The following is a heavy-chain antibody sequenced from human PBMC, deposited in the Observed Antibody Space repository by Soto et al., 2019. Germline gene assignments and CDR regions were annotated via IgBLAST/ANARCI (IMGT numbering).Heavy chain of an antibody. CDR3: ARGEGSSGWYFRDDYYYGKDV. J-gene: IGHJ6*02. D-gene: IGHD6-19*01. CDR2: INAGNGNT. CDR1: GYTFTSYA. Sequence: GASVKGPCKASGYTFTSYAMHWVRQAPGQRLEWMGWINAGNGNTKYSQKFQGRVTITRDTSASTAYMELSSLRSEDTAVYYCARGEGSSGWYFRDDYYYGKDVWGQGTTVTVSS. V-gene: IGHV1-3*01.